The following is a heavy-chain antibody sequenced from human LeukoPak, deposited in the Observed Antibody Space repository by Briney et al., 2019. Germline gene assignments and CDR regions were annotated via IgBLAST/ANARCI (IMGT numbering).Heavy chain of an antibody. D-gene: IGHD3-9*01. CDR2: INPNSGGT. J-gene: IGHJ4*02. CDR1: GYTFTGYY. CDR3: ARVNYYILTGYYNPFGY. Sequence: ASVKVSCKASGYTFTGYYMHWVRQTPGQGLEWMGWINPNSGGTDYAQKFQGRVTMTRDTSISTAYMELRRLRSDDTAVYYCARVNYYILTGYYNPFGYWGQGTLVTVSS. V-gene: IGHV1-2*02.